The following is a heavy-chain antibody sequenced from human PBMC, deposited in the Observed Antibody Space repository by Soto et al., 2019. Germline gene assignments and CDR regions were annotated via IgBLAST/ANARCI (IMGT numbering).Heavy chain of an antibody. CDR2: IYYSGST. Sequence: TSETLSLTCAVSSGSISSSNWWSWVRQPPGKGLEWIGYIYYSGSTNYNPSLKSRVAISVDTSKNQFSLKLSSVTAADTAVYYCARVSSSSSSDYWGQGTLVTVSS. D-gene: IGHD6-6*01. V-gene: IGHV4-4*02. J-gene: IGHJ4*02. CDR3: ARVSSSSSSDY. CDR1: SGSISSSNW.